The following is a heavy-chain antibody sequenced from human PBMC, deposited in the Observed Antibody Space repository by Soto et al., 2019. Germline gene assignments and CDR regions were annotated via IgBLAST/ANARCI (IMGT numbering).Heavy chain of an antibody. CDR3: ARPVGGRLTVTPYDY. V-gene: IGHV4-39*01. J-gene: IGHJ4*02. CDR2: IYYSGST. CDR1: GGSISSSSYY. Sequence: SETLSLTCTVSGGSISSSSYYWGWIRQPPGKGLEWIGSIYYSGSTYYNPPLKSRVTISVDTSKNQFSLKLSSVTAADTAVYYCARPVGGRLTVTPYDYWGQGTLVTVSS. D-gene: IGHD4-4*01.